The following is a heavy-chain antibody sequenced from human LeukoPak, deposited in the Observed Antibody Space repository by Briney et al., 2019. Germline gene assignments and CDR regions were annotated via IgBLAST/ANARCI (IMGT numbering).Heavy chain of an antibody. CDR3: ARSKTFPYFDY. CDR1: GYSFTSCW. CDR2: IYPGDSDT. J-gene: IGHJ4*02. D-gene: IGHD4-11*01. Sequence: GESLKISCKGSGYSFTSCWIGWVRQMPGKGLEWMGIIYPGDSDTRYSPSFRGQVTISADKSISTAYLQWSSLKASDTAMYYCARSKTFPYFDYWGQGTLVTVSS. V-gene: IGHV5-51*01.